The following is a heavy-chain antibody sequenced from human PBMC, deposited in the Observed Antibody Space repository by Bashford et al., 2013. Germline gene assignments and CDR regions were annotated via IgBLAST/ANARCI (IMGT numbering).Heavy chain of an antibody. CDR1: GYTFTSYD. CDR3: ARDEIEYSSSSLGFDP. CDR2: MNPNSGNT. D-gene: IGHD6-6*01. V-gene: IGHV1-8*01. J-gene: IGHJ5*02. Sequence: ASVKVSCKASGYTFTSYDINWVRQATGQGLEWMGWMNPNSGNTGYAQKFQGRVTMTRNTSISTAYMELSSLRSEDTAVYYCARDEIEYSSSSLGFDPWGQGTLVTVSS.